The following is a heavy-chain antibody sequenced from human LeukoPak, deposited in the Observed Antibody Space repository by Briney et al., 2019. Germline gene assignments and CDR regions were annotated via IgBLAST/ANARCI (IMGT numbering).Heavy chain of an antibody. CDR1: GGSISSSSYY. J-gene: IGHJ4*02. CDR2: IYYSGST. V-gene: IGHV4-39*01. D-gene: IGHD3-16*02. Sequence: SETLSLTCTVSGGSISSSSYYWGWIRQPPGKGLEWIGSIYYSGSTYYNPSLKSRVTISVDTSKNQFSLKLSSVTAADTAVYYCARQYHDYVWGSYRLWCFDYWGQGTLVTVSS. CDR3: ARQYHDYVWGSYRLWCFDY.